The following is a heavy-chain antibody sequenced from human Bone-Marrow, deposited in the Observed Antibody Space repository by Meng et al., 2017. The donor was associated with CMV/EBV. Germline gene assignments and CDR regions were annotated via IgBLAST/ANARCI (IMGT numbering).Heavy chain of an antibody. V-gene: IGHV3-74*01. J-gene: IGHJ5*02. CDR3: AKVAAGSWDWVDP. Sequence: GGSLRLSCAASGFTFSSYWMHWVRQAPGEGPVWVSRIKTDGSSTSYADSVKGRFTISRDNAKNTLYLQMNSLRAEDTAVYYCAKVAAGSWDWVDPWGQGTLVTVPS. D-gene: IGHD6-13*01. CDR1: GFTFSSYW. CDR2: IKTDGSST.